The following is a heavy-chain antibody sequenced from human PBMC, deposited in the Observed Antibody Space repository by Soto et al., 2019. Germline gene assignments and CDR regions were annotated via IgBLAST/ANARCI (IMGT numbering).Heavy chain of an antibody. D-gene: IGHD3-10*01. J-gene: IGHJ6*03. CDR3: ARACHSYGSGSPPGYYYYMDV. CDR1: GFTFSSYD. V-gene: IGHV3-13*01. Sequence: EVQLVESGGGLVQPGGSLRLTCAASGFTFSSYDMHWVRQATGKGLEWVSAIGTAGDTYYPGSVKGRFTISRENAKNSLYLQMNSLRAGDTAVYYCARACHSYGSGSPPGYYYYMDVWGKGTTVTVSS. CDR2: IGTAGDT.